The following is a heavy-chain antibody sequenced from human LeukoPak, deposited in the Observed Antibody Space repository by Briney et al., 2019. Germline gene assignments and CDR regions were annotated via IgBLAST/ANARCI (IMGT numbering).Heavy chain of an antibody. V-gene: IGHV3-53*01. J-gene: IGHJ4*02. D-gene: IGHD3-22*01. CDR3: ARCYDRATIDY. CDR2: IYSGGST. Sequence: GGSLRLSCAASGFTVSSNYMSWVRQAPGKGLEWVSVIYSGGSTYYADSVRGRFTISRDNSKNTLYLQMNSLRVEDTAVYYCARCYDRATIDYWGQGTLVTVSS. CDR1: GFTVSSNY.